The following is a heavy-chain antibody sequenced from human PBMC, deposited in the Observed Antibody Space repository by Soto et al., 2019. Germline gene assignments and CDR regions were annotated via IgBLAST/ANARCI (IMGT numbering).Heavy chain of an antibody. CDR3: ARDRCTNGVCFAFDI. CDR2: ITGYNGNT. V-gene: IGHV1-18*04. Sequence: AAHVSCRESVYRFDLYDIVWVPRDPGQGLEWMGWITGYNGNTNYAQKLQGRVTMTTDTSTSTAYMELRSLRSDETAVYYCARDRCTNGVCFAFDIWGPGTMVNV. D-gene: IGHD2-8*01. CDR1: VYRFDLYD. J-gene: IGHJ3*02.